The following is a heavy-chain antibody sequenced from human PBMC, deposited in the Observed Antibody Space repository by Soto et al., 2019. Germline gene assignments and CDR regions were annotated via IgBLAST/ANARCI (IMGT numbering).Heavy chain of an antibody. CDR3: ARDSHDYVWGSYRTIPFDY. Sequence: GGSLRLSCAASGFTFSSYWMSWVRQAPGEGLEWVANIKQDGSEKYYVDSVKGRFTISRDNAKNSLYLQMNSLRAEDTAVYYCARDSHDYVWGSYRTIPFDYWGQGTLVTVSS. V-gene: IGHV3-7*03. CDR1: GFTFSSYW. CDR2: IKQDGSEK. J-gene: IGHJ4*02. D-gene: IGHD3-16*02.